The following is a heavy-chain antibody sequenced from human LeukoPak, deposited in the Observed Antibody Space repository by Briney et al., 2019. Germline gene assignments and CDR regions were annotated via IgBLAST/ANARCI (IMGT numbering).Heavy chain of an antibody. Sequence: ASVKVSCKASGYTFTAYYMHWMRRAPGQGLEWMGWINPNSGGTDFAQKFQGRVTMTRDTSTSTVYMELSRLRSDDTAVYICAKDRGEPYYFDSWGQGTQVTVSP. D-gene: IGHD3-16*01. CDR1: GYTFTAYY. CDR2: INPNSGGT. V-gene: IGHV1-2*02. J-gene: IGHJ4*02. CDR3: AKDRGEPYYFDS.